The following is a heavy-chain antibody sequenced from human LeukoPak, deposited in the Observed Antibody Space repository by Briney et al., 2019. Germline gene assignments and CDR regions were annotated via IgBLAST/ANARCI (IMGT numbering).Heavy chain of an antibody. J-gene: IGHJ4*02. V-gene: IGHV1-18*01. CDR3: ARVSSGYDDY. CDR1: GYTFTDNG. CDR2: ISVYNGNT. D-gene: IGHD3-22*01. Sequence: RALVKVSCKASGYTFTDNGISWVRQAPRQGLEWMGWISVYNGNTNYAQKFRDRLTMTTDTPPSTAYMHLRSLTSDDTAVYFCARVSSGYDDYWGQGTLVTVSS.